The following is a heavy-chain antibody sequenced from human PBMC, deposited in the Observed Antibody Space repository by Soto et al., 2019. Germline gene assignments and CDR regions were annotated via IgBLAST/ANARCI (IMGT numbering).Heavy chain of an antibody. J-gene: IGHJ6*03. CDR3: ARGYDFWSGYPPYYYMDV. D-gene: IGHD3-3*01. Sequence: SETLSLTCTVSGGSISSSSYYWGWIRQPPGKGLEWIGSIYYSGSTYYNPSLKSRVTISVDTSKNQFSLKLSSVTAADTAVYYCARGYDFWSGYPPYYYMDVWGKGTTVTVSS. CDR1: GGSISSSSYY. CDR2: IYYSGST. V-gene: IGHV4-39*01.